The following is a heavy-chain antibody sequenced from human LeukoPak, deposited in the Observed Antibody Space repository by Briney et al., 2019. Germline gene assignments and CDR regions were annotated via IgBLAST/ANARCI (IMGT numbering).Heavy chain of an antibody. CDR3: ARKIYYSASGTYGSCDY. V-gene: IGHV3-30*03. D-gene: IGHD3-10*01. CDR2: LSYDGSNA. J-gene: IGHJ4*02. CDR1: GFVFSSYG. Sequence: PGGSLRLSCAASGFVFSSYGMHWVRQAPGKGLEWVAFLSYDGSNAYYADSVKGRFTISRDNSKNTLYLQMYSLKPEDTAVYYCARKIYYSASGTYGSCDYWGQGTLVTVSS.